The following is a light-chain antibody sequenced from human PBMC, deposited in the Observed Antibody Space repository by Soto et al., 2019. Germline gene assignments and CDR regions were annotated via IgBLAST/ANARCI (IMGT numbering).Light chain of an antibody. V-gene: IGKV1-5*01. CDR1: QTISDW. J-gene: IGKJ1*01. Sequence: DIQITQSPSSLSASVGERVTTACRASQTISDWLAWYQQKPGKAPKLLIFDASNLESGVPSRFSGSGSGTEFTLTISSMQPDDFANYYCQQYSSYPWTFGQGTKVDIK. CDR2: DAS. CDR3: QQYSSYPWT.